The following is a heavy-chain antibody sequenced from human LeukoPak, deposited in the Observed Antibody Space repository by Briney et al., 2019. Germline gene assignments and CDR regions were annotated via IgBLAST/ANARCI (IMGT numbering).Heavy chain of an antibody. J-gene: IGHJ4*02. CDR2: IFYSGNT. Sequence: PSETLSLTCTVSGGSISSYYWSWIRQPPGKGLEWIGSIFYSGNTYYNPSLQSRVTTSVDTSRNQFFLRLDSVTAADTAVYYCARDRDDSSGYSDYWGQGILVTVSS. D-gene: IGHD3-22*01. CDR1: GGSISSYY. V-gene: IGHV4-59*12. CDR3: ARDRDDSSGYSDY.